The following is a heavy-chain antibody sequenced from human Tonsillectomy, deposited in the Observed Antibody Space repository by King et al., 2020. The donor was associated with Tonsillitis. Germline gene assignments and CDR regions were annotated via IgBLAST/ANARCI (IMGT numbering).Heavy chain of an antibody. J-gene: IGHJ3*02. D-gene: IGHD5-18*01. CDR3: AKGRGFAYGSDAFDI. CDR1: GFTFDDYA. CDR2: INWNSADM. V-gene: IGHV3-9*01. Sequence: EVQLAESGGGLVQPGRSLRLSCAVSGFTFDDYAMFWFRQAPGKGLEWFSGINWNSADMGYADSVKGRFTISRDSAKNSLFLQMNSLTAEDTAFYYCAKGRGFAYGSDAFDIWGQGTLVTVSS.